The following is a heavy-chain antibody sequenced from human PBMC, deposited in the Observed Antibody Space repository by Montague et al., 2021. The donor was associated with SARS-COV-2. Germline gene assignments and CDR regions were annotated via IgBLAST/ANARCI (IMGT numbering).Heavy chain of an antibody. CDR1: GGSFSGFY. D-gene: IGHD3-22*01. CDR2: INHSGSI. CDR3: SRGQEGVNMVLVVLGFYYYMDV. V-gene: IGHV4-34*01. Sequence: SETLSLTCAVSGGSFSGFYWCWVRQSPGRGLERIGEINHSGSINXNSSPKSRVPILVDTSTNQFSLYLTSVTAAATAVYYCSRGQEGVNMVLVVLGFYYYMDVWGKGTTVTVSS. J-gene: IGHJ6*03.